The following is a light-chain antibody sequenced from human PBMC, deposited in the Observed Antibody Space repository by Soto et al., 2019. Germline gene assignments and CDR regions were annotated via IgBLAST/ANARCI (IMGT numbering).Light chain of an antibody. CDR3: QQTSSFPLT. J-gene: IGKJ4*01. Sequence: DIQVTQSPSSVSASVGDRVTITCRASQGLVSWLAWYQQKPWKAPKLLIYAASSFQSGVPSRFSGSGSGTDFTLTISSLQPEDFATYYCQQTSSFPLTCGGGTKVEIK. CDR2: AAS. V-gene: IGKV1-12*01. CDR1: QGLVSW.